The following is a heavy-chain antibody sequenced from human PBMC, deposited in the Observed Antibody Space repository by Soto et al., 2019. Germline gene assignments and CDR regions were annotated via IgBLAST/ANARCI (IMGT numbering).Heavy chain of an antibody. CDR1: GFTFSSYA. CDR3: ARVEVLWLVFDY. Sequence: QVQLVESGGGVVQPGRSLRLSCAASGFTFSSYAMHWVRQAPGKGLEWVAVISYDGSNKYYAASVKGRFTLSRDNSKNTLYLQMNSLRAEDTAVYYCARVEVLWLVFDYWGQGTLVTVSS. J-gene: IGHJ4*02. V-gene: IGHV3-30-3*01. CDR2: ISYDGSNK. D-gene: IGHD5-18*01.